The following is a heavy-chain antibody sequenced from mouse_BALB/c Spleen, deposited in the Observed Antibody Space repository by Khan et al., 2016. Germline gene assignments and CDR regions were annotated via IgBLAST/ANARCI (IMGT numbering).Heavy chain of an antibody. J-gene: IGHJ4*01. Sequence: QVQLKQSGTELPRPGASVKLSCKASGYTFTDYYLHWVMQRTGQGLEWIGEIFPGSGSTYYNEKFKGKASLTADTSSSTAYMQLSSLTSEDSAVYSCARSYYGYFAMDYWGHGASVTVSS. CDR1: GYTFTDYY. D-gene: IGHD1-2*01. CDR3: ARSYYGYFAMDY. CDR2: IFPGSGST. V-gene: IGHV1-77*01.